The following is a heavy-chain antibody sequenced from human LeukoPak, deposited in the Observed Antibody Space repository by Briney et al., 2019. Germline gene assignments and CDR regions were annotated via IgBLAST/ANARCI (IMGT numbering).Heavy chain of an antibody. Sequence: PGGSLRLSCAASGFTFSSYGMYWVRQAPGKGLEWVAVISYDGSNKYYADSVKGRFTISRDNSKNTLYLQMNSLRAEDTAVYYCAKESRRVYCSSTSCPNWFDPWGQGTLVTVSS. CDR3: AKESRRVYCSSTSCPNWFDP. V-gene: IGHV3-30*18. CDR1: GFTFSSYG. CDR2: ISYDGSNK. D-gene: IGHD2-2*01. J-gene: IGHJ5*02.